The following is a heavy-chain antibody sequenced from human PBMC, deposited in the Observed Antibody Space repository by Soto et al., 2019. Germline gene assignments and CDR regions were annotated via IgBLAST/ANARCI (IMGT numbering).Heavy chain of an antibody. V-gene: IGHV4-30-4*01. CDR2: ILNSGST. D-gene: IGHD6-19*01. Sequence: SETLSLTCTVPGFSINTGNYYLSWIRQPPGEGLEWIGYILNSGSTYYNPSLKSRVTMSVDTSKNQFSLKMSSVTAADTAVYYCAAPEAARSSGWYFGLDYWSQGTLVTVSS. CDR1: GFSINTGNYY. J-gene: IGHJ4*02. CDR3: AAPEAARSSGWYFGLDY.